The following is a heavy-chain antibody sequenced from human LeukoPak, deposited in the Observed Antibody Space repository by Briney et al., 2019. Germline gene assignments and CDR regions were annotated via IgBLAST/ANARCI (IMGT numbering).Heavy chain of an antibody. CDR3: ARGRPHGSDY. CDR2: ISSDGSST. CDR1: GFSFSSYW. J-gene: IGHJ4*02. D-gene: IGHD2-15*01. Sequence: GGSLRLSCAASGFSFSSYWMNWVRHAPGKGLVWVSRISSDGSSTNYADSVKGRFTISRDNAKNTLYLQMNSLRVEDTAVYYCARGRPHGSDYWGQGTLVTVSS. V-gene: IGHV3-74*01.